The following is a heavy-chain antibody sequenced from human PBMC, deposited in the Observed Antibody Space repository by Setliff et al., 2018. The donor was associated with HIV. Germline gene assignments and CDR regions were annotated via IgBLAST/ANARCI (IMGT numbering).Heavy chain of an antibody. CDR2: INPHTGVT. Sequence: ASVKVSCKTSGYIFVRYYIFWVRQAPGQGLEWMGNINPHTGVTRYAEKFQGRVTMTRDTPISTIYMELSRLRSDDTAVYYCARDVRDGFEEWFSTLCDGMDVWGQGTTVTVSS. J-gene: IGHJ6*02. CDR3: ARDVRDGFEEWFSTLCDGMDV. CDR1: GYIFVRYY. V-gene: IGHV1-2*02. D-gene: IGHD3-3*01.